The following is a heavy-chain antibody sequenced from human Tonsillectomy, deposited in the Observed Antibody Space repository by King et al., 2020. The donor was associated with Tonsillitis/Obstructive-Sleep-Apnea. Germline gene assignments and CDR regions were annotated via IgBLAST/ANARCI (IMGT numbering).Heavy chain of an antibody. D-gene: IGHD4-17*01. V-gene: IGHV1-69*09. CDR3: ARVLGSTVTTGDAFDI. CDR1: GGTFSSYA. CDR2: IIPILGIA. J-gene: IGHJ3*02. Sequence: VQLVESGAEVKKPGSSVKVSCKASGGTFSSYAISWVRQAPGQGLEWMGRIIPILGIANYAQKFQGRVTITADKSTSTAYMELSSLRSEDTAVYYCARVLGSTVTTGDAFDIWGQGTMVTVSS.